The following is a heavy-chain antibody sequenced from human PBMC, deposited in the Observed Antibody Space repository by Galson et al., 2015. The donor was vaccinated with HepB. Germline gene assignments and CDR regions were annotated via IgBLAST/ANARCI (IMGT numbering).Heavy chain of an antibody. CDR1: GFTFSSYD. J-gene: IGHJ4*02. D-gene: IGHD6-13*01. CDR3: AREGSSTLALDY. CDR2: IGTAGDT. Sequence: SLRLSCAASGFTFSSYDMHWVRQATGKGLEWVSAIGTAGDTYYPGSVKGRFTISRENAKNSLYLQMNSLRAGDTAVYYCAREGSSTLALDYWGQGALVPVSS. V-gene: IGHV3-13*01.